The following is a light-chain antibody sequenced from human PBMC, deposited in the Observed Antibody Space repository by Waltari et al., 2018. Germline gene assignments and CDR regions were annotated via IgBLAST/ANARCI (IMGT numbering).Light chain of an antibody. CDR3: QQRSNWPPFT. V-gene: IGKV3-11*01. Sequence: EIVLTQSPVTLSLSPGERATLSCRASQSVSSYLAWYQQKPGQAPRLLIYDASNRATGIPARFIGSGSGTDFTLTISSLEPEDFAVYYCQQRSNWPPFTFGPGTKVDIK. CDR2: DAS. J-gene: IGKJ3*01. CDR1: QSVSSY.